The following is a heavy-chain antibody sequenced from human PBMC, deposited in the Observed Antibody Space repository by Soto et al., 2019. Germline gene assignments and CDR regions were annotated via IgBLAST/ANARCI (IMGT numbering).Heavy chain of an antibody. J-gene: IGHJ4*02. V-gene: IGHV3-23*01. CDR3: AKAAYYDFWSGPNFDY. CDR1: AFTVSSHA. CDR2: SSGSGGST. D-gene: IGHD3-3*01. Sequence: GSLRHSCAPSAFTVSSHAMSWVRQAPGKGLEWVSASSGSGGSTYYADSVKGRFTISRDNSRNTLYLQMNSLRAEDTAVYYCAKAAYYDFWSGPNFDYWGQGTLVTVSP.